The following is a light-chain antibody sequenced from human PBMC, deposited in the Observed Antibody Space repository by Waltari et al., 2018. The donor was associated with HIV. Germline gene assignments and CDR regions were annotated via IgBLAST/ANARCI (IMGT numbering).Light chain of an antibody. J-gene: IGLJ1*01. CDR1: NIGSQS. CDR2: DDR. Sequence: SFVLTQPPSVAVALVQTARITSGGTNIGSQSVHWYQQKPGQAPVLVVYDDRDRPSGIPERFSGSNFGNTATLTISRVEAGDQADYYCHLWDRDTDHYVFGTGTKVTVL. CDR3: HLWDRDTDHYV. V-gene: IGLV3-21*02.